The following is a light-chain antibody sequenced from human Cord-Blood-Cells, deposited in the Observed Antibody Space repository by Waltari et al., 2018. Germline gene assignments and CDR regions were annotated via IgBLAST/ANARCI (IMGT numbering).Light chain of an antibody. CDR2: DVS. CDR1: SSDVGGYNY. CDR3: CSYAGSYNWV. J-gene: IGLJ3*02. Sequence: QSALTQPRSVSGSPGPSVTISCTGTSSDVGGYNYVYWYQQHPGKAPKLMIYDVSKRPSGVPDRFSGSKSGNTASLTISGLQAEDEADYYCCSYAGSYNWVFGGGTKLTVL. V-gene: IGLV2-11*01.